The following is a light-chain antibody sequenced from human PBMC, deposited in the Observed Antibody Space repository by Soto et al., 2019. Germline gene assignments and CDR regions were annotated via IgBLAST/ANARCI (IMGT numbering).Light chain of an antibody. CDR3: QQLNSYPLT. Sequence: EIVLAQAPAALSLSPGEGATVSWRASQSVSSYLAWYQQKPGQAPRLLIYDASNRATGIPARFSGSGSGTDFTLTISSLQPEDFATYYCQQLNSYPLTFGGGTKVDIK. CDR2: DAS. V-gene: IGKV3-11*01. J-gene: IGKJ4*01. CDR1: QSVSSY.